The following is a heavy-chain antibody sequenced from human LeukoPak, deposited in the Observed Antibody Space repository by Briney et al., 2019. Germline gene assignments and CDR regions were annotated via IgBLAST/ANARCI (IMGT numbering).Heavy chain of an antibody. CDR1: GYTFTSYA. CDR2: INAGNGNT. V-gene: IGHV1-3*01. CDR3: AREDLSTTVTPPTY. D-gene: IGHD4-17*01. Sequence: GASVKVSCKASGYTFTSYAMHWVRQAPGQRLEWMGWINAGNGNTKYSQKFQGRVTITRDTSASTAYMELSSLRSEDTAVYYCAREDLSTTVTPPTYWGQGTLVTVSS. J-gene: IGHJ4*02.